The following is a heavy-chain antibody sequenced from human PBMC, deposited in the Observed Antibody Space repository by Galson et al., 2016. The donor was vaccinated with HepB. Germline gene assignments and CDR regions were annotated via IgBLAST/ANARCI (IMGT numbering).Heavy chain of an antibody. CDR2: ITSGGTT. V-gene: IGHV3-23*01. J-gene: IGHJ6*02. CDR1: GFSFSSYA. D-gene: IGHD4-11*01. Sequence: SLRLSCAASGFSFSSYAMSWVRQAPGKGLEWVSCITSGGTTYYADSVKGRFTISRDNAKNILYLQKKSLLAEDTAVYYCAKRPYSDGWYYSIDVWGQGTTVTVSS. CDR3: AKRPYSDGWYYSIDV.